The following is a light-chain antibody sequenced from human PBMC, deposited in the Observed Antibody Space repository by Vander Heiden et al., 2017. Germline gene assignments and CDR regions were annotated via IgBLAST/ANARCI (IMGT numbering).Light chain of an antibody. J-gene: IGLJ2*01. CDR1: SNDVGGYNY. V-gene: IGLV2-8*01. CDR3: SSYTGSNNLI. Sequence: QSALTQPPSASGSPGQSVTISCTGTSNDVGGYNYVSWYQHHPGKAPKLMIYEVSKRPSGVPDRFSGSKSGNTASLTVSGLQAEDEADYYRSSYTGSNNLIFGGGTKQTVL. CDR2: EVS.